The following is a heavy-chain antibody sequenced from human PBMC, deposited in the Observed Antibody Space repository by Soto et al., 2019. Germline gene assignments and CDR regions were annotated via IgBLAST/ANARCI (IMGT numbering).Heavy chain of an antibody. CDR2: SSYNGGT. J-gene: IGHJ4*02. Sequence: PSETLSLTCTVSADSSTISNSYWGWLRQPPGKGLQWIGSSSYNGGTFYNPSLKGRVAISVDTSKKQSSLQVTSVTAADTAMYFCARHRIEVVWRGFDYWGQGSPVTVSS. CDR3: ARHRIEVVWRGFDY. D-gene: IGHD1-1*01. V-gene: IGHV4-39*01. CDR1: ADSSTISNSY.